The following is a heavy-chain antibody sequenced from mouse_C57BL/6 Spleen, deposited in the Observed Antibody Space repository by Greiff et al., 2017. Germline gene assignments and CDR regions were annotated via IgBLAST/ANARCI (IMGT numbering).Heavy chain of an antibody. Sequence: QVQLQQSGAELVRPGASVTLSCKASGYTFTDYEMHWVKQTPVHGLEWIGAIDPENGGTAYNQKFQGKAILTADKSSSTAYMELRSLTSEDSAVYYYTRKGDYWGQGTTLTVSS. CDR1: GYTFTDYE. J-gene: IGHJ2*01. CDR2: IDPENGGT. V-gene: IGHV1-15*01. CDR3: TRKGDY.